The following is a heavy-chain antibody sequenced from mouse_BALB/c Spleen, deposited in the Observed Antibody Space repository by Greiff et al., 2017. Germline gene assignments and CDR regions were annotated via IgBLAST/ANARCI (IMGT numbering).Heavy chain of an antibody. V-gene: IGHV1-54*01. J-gene: IGHJ4*01. CDR3: ARRGMITTTVYYAMDY. CDR2: INPGSGGT. CDR1: GYAFTNYL. D-gene: IGHD2-4*01. Sequence: QVQLQQSGAELVRPGTSVKVSCKASGYAFTNYLIEWVKQRPGQGLEWIGVINPGSGGTNYNEKFKGKATLTADKSSSTAYMQLSSLTSDDSAVYFCARRGMITTTVYYAMDYWGQGTSVTVSS.